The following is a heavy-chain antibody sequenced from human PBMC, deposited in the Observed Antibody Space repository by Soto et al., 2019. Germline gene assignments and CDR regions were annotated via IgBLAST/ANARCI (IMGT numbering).Heavy chain of an antibody. CDR1: GFNFRDYW. CDR3: ARSLGWRDAFDM. Sequence: EVQLVESGGDLVQPGGSLRLSCAASGFNFRDYWMGWVRQAPGKGLEWVANIKEDGSDEYYADSVKGRFTISRDNAENSLYLQMNSLRAEDTAVYYCARSLGWRDAFDMCGQGTMVTVSS. V-gene: IGHV3-7*01. J-gene: IGHJ3*02. D-gene: IGHD6-19*01. CDR2: IKEDGSDE.